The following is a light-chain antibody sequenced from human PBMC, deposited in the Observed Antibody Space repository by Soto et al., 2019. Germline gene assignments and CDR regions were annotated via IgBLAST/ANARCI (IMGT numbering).Light chain of an antibody. CDR3: QQYYNTPLT. Sequence: EIVVTQFPDSLAVSLGERATINCKSGQSVLYSSNNKNYLAWYQQKPRQPPKLLIYWASTRESGVPDRFSGSGSGTDFTLTISSLQAEDVAVYYCQQYYNTPLTFGGGTKVDIK. V-gene: IGKV4-1*01. J-gene: IGKJ4*01. CDR1: QSVLYSSNNKNY. CDR2: WAS.